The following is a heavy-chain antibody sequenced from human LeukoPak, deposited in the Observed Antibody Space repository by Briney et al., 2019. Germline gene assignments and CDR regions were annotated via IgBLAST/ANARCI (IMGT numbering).Heavy chain of an antibody. V-gene: IGHV3-23*01. CDR1: GFTFSNSA. D-gene: IGHD6-19*01. J-gene: IGHJ4*02. CDR3: ARDDIAVAGTIYY. Sequence: GGSLRLSCAASGFTFSNSAMSWVRQAPGKGLEWVSTLSGSGITTYYADSVKGRFTISRDNSKNTLYLQMNSLRAEDTAVYYCARDDIAVAGTIYYWGQGTLVTVSS. CDR2: LSGSGITT.